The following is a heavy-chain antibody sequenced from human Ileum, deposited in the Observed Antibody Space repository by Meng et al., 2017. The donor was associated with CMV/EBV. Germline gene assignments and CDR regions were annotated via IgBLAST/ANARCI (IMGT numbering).Heavy chain of an antibody. D-gene: IGHD1-26*01. Sequence: SYGMHWVRQAPGKGLEWVAFIRYDGSNKYYADSVKGRFTISRDNSKNTLYLQMNSLRAEDTAVYYCAKVGFFRSPQYSGSYYDAFDIWGQGTMVTVSS. CDR2: IRYDGSNK. CDR1: SYG. J-gene: IGHJ3*02. CDR3: AKVGFFRSPQYSGSYYDAFDI. V-gene: IGHV3-30*02.